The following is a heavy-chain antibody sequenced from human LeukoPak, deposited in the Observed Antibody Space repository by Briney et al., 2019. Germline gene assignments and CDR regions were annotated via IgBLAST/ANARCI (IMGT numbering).Heavy chain of an antibody. CDR3: AKPYDIPYNWFDP. D-gene: IGHD3-22*01. V-gene: IGHV3-30*18. Sequence: GGSLRLSCAASGFTFSSYSMNWVRQAPGKGLEWVAVISYDGSNKYYADSVKGRFTISRDNSKNTLFLQMNSLRAEDTGVYYCAKPYDIPYNWFDPWGQGTLVTVSS. J-gene: IGHJ5*02. CDR1: GFTFSSYS. CDR2: ISYDGSNK.